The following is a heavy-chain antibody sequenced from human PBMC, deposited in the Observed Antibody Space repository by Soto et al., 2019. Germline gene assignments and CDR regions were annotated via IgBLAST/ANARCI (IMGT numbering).Heavy chain of an antibody. D-gene: IGHD2-2*01. Sequence: HPGGSLRLSCAASGFTFSSYAMSWVRQAPGKGLEWVSAISGSGGSTYYADSVKGRFTISRDNSKNTLYLQMNSLRAEDTAVYYCAKEIVRVVVPAALGSARPDAFDIWGQGTMVTVSS. V-gene: IGHV3-23*01. CDR2: ISGSGGST. CDR1: GFTFSSYA. CDR3: AKEIVRVVVPAALGSARPDAFDI. J-gene: IGHJ3*02.